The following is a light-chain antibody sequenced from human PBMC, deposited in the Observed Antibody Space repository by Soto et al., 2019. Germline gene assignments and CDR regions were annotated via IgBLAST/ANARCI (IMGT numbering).Light chain of an antibody. CDR1: QSISRN. V-gene: IGKV3D-15*01. CDR3: QHYDDWPLT. J-gene: IGKJ4*01. CDR2: DAS. Sequence: IVMTQSPATLSVSPGDRATLSCRASQSISRNLAWYQQKPGQAPRLLIYDASTRATDSPARFSGSGSGTDFTLTISSLQSEDFALYYCQHYDDWPLTFGGGTKVDIK.